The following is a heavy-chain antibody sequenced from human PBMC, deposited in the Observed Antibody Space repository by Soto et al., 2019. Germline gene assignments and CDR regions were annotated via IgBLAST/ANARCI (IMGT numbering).Heavy chain of an antibody. J-gene: IGHJ6*02. CDR3: VRETARSGGMDV. CDR1: GFTFSSYW. CDR2: GNSDGSRT. V-gene: IGHV3-74*01. D-gene: IGHD6-19*01. Sequence: EVQLVESGGGLVQPGGSLRLSCAASGFTFSSYWMHWVRQAPGKGLVWVSRGNSDGSRTSYADSVKGRFTISRDNAKNTLYLQMNSLRAEDTAVYDCVRETARSGGMDVWGQGTTGTVSS.